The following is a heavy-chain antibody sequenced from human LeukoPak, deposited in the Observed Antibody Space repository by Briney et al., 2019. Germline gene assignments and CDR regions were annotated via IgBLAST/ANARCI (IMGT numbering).Heavy chain of an antibody. V-gene: IGHV1-3*01. CDR1: GYTFTSYA. CDR3: ARESSGWYFGDAFDI. J-gene: IGHJ3*02. CDR2: INAGNGNT. Sequence: ASVKVSGKASGYTFTSYAMHWVRQAPGQRLEWMGWINAGNGNTKYSQKFQGRVTITRDTSASTAYMELSSLRSEDTAVYYCARESSGWYFGDAFDIWGQGTMVTVSS. D-gene: IGHD6-19*01.